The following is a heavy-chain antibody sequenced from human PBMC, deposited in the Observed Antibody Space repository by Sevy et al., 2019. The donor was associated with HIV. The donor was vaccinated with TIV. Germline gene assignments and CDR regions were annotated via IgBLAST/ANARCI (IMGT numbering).Heavy chain of an antibody. V-gene: IGHV3-15*01. Sequence: RGSLRLSCAASGFTFSNAWMSWVRQAPGKGLEWVGRIKSKTDGGTTDYAAPVKGRFTISRDDSKNTLYLQMNSLKTEDTAVYYCTTESITMVRGVLYYFDYWGQGTLVTVSS. J-gene: IGHJ4*02. D-gene: IGHD3-10*01. CDR2: IKSKTDGGTT. CDR3: TTESITMVRGVLYYFDY. CDR1: GFTFSNAW.